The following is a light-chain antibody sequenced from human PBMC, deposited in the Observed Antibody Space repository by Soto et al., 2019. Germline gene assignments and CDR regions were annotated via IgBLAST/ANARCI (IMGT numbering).Light chain of an antibody. J-gene: IGLJ1*01. CDR1: SSDIGGYNY. CDR2: EVI. V-gene: IGLV2-8*01. Sequence: QSVLTQPPSASGSPGKSVTISCTGTSSDIGGYNYVSWYQQYPGKAPKLMIYEVIKRPSGVPDRFSDSKSGTSASLAISGLRSEDEADYYCAAWDDSLSVYVFGTGTKVTVL. CDR3: AAWDDSLSVYV.